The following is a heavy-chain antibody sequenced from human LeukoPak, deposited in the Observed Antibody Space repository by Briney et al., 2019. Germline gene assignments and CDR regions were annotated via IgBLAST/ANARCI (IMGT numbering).Heavy chain of an antibody. CDR3: ARDRVGSGWPRPYYFEV. J-gene: IGHJ4*02. V-gene: IGHV1-2*02. CDR1: GYTLTGYY. CDR2: INPNTGAT. Sequence: ASVKVSCRASGYTLTGYYLHWVRQAPGQGLEWMGWINPNTGATHSAQKFQGRITMTRDTSISTAYMDLSRLRSDDTAVYYCARDRVGSGWPRPYYFEVWGQGTLVTVSS. D-gene: IGHD6-19*01.